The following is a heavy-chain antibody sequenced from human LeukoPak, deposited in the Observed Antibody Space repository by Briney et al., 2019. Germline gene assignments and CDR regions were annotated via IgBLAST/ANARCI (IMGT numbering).Heavy chain of an antibody. D-gene: IGHD3-10*01. CDR1: GGNFSNYV. CDR2: IIPMFDTQ. J-gene: IGHJ4*02. CDR3: ATESNYYLDD. V-gene: IGHV1-69*06. Sequence: SVKVSCKASGGNFSNYVVSWVRQAPGQGLEWMGRIIPMFDTQNHAQKFQGRVTIFADKSTGTVYMDLNSLTSDDTAVYYCATESNYYLDDWGQGTLVTVSS.